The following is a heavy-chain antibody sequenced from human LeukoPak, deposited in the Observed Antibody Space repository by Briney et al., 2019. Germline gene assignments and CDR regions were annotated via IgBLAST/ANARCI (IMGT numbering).Heavy chain of an antibody. V-gene: IGHV4-34*01. CDR2: INHSGST. CDR3: AGGVRYSSSWPLDY. Sequence: SETLSLTCAVYGGSFSGYYWSWIRQPPGKGLEWIGEINHSGSTNYNPSLKSRVTISVDTSKNQFSLKLSSVTAADTAVYYCAGGVRYSSSWPLDYWGQGTLVTVSS. CDR1: GGSFSGYY. D-gene: IGHD6-13*01. J-gene: IGHJ4*02.